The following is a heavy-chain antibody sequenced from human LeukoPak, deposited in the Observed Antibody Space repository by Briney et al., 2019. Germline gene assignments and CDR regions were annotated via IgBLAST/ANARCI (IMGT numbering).Heavy chain of an antibody. D-gene: IGHD3-10*01. CDR3: ARVRGVGYMDV. V-gene: IGHV4-59*01. Sequence: SETLSLTCTVSGGSISSYYWSWIRQPPGKGLEWIGYIYYSGSTNYNPSLKSRITISLDTSKNQFSLNLSSVTAADTAVYYCARVRGVGYMDVWGKGTTVTVSS. CDR2: IYYSGST. J-gene: IGHJ6*03. CDR1: GGSISSYY.